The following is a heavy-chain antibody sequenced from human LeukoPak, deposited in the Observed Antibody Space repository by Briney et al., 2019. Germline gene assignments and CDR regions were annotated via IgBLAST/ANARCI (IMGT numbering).Heavy chain of an antibody. D-gene: IGHD1-26*01. Sequence: GGSLRLSCAASGFTFSSYAMSWVRQAPGKGLEWVSIINNSGGSTYYADSVKGRFTISRDLSKNTLYLQMNSLRAEDTALYYCARKYSGTNPFDYWGQGTLVTVSS. CDR2: INNSGGST. J-gene: IGHJ4*02. V-gene: IGHV3-23*01. CDR1: GFTFSSYA. CDR3: ARKYSGTNPFDY.